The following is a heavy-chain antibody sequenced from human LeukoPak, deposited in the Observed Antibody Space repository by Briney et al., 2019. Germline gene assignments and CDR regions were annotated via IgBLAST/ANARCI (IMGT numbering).Heavy chain of an antibody. V-gene: IGHV3-21*01. CDR2: ISSSSSYI. J-gene: IGHJ6*04. CDR1: GFTFSSYS. Sequence: GGALRLFCAASGFTFSSYSMNWVRQAPGKGLEGVSSISSSSSYIYYADSVKGRFTISRDNAKNSLYLQMNSLRAEDTAVYYCARDKAYGAGGMDVWGKGTTVSVSS. D-gene: IGHD4-17*01. CDR3: ARDKAYGAGGMDV.